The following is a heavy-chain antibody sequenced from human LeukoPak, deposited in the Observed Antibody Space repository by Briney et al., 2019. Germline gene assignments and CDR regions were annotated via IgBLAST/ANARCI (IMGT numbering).Heavy chain of an antibody. V-gene: IGHV1-2*06. CDR3: AREETSGGFDY. D-gene: IGHD3-10*01. CDR1: GYTFTGYY. CDR2: INPNSGGT. Sequence: ASVNVSCKASGYTFTGYYMHWVRQAPGQGLEWMGRINPNSGGTNYAQKFQGRVTMTRDTSISTAYMELSRLRSDDTAVYYCAREETSGGFDYWGQGTLVTVSS. J-gene: IGHJ4*02.